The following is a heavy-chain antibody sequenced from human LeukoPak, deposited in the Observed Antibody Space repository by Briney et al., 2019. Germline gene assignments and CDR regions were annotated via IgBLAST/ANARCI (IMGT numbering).Heavy chain of an antibody. CDR2: IIPIFGTA. CDR1: GGTFGSYA. V-gene: IGHV1-69*13. J-gene: IGHJ6*03. D-gene: IGHD3-3*01. Sequence: GASVKVSCKASGGTFGSYAISWVRQAPGQGLEWMGGIIPIFGTANYAQKFQGRVTITADESTSTAYMELSSLRSEDTAVYYCARIGRFLERDYYYYYMDVWGKGTTVTVSS. CDR3: ARIGRFLERDYYYYYMDV.